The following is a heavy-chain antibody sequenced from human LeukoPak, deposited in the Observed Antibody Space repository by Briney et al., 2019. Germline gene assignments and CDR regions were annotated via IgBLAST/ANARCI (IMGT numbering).Heavy chain of an antibody. CDR3: AKVRAAAVDY. V-gene: IGHV3-15*01. D-gene: IGHD6-13*01. CDR1: GFTFSHAW. Sequence: GGSLRLSCAASGFTFSHAWVSWVRQAPGKGLEWVGRIKSKTDGGTTDYAAPVKGRFTISRDDSKNTLYLQMNSLRAEDTAVYYCAKVRAAAVDYWGQGTLVTVSS. CDR2: IKSKTDGGTT. J-gene: IGHJ4*02.